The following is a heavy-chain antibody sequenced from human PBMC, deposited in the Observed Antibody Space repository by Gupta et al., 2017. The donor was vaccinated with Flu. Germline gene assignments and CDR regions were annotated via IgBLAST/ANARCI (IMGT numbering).Heavy chain of an antibody. J-gene: IGHJ4*02. V-gene: IGHV3-23*01. CDR2: ISGSGGST. CDR1: GFTFSSYA. CDR3: AKPTLYYYDSSGYYFDY. Sequence: EVQLLESGGGLVQPGGSLRLSCAASGFTFSSYAMSWVRQAPGKGLEWVSAISGSGGSTYYADSVKGRFTISRDNSKNTLYLQMNSLRAEDTAVYYCAKPTLYYYDSSGYYFDYWGQGTLVTVSS. D-gene: IGHD3-22*01.